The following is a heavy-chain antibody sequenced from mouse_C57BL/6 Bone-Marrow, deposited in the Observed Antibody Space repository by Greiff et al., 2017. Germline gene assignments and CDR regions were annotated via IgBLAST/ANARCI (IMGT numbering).Heavy chain of an antibody. J-gene: IGHJ4*01. CDR3: ARWGPMRYYAMSY. V-gene: IGHV1-61*01. D-gene: IGHD6-5*01. Sequence: QVQLQQPGAELVRPGSSVKLSCKASGYTFTSYWMDWVKQRPGQGLEWIGNIYPSDSETHYNQKFKDKATLTVDKSSSTAYMQLSSLTSEDSAVYYCARWGPMRYYAMSYRGQGTSVTVSS. CDR1: GYTFTSYW. CDR2: IYPSDSET.